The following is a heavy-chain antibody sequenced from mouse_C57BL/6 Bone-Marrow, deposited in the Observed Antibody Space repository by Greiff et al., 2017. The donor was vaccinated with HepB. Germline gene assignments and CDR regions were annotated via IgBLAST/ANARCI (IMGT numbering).Heavy chain of an antibody. D-gene: IGHD1-1*02. CDR3: ARTGSGKNYYFDY. CDR1: GYAFSSSW. V-gene: IGHV1-82*01. CDR2: IYPGDGDT. Sequence: QVQLQQSGPELVKPGASVKISCKASGYAFSSSWMNWVKQRPGKGLEWIGRIYPGDGDTNYNGKFKGKATLTADKSSSTAYMQLSSLTSEDSAVYCCARTGSGKNYYFDYWGQGTTLTVSS. J-gene: IGHJ2*01.